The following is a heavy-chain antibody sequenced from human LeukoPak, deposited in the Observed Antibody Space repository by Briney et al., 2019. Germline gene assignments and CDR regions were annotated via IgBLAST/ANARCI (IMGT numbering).Heavy chain of an antibody. CDR3: ARDRYSSSWTGRTDAFDI. D-gene: IGHD6-13*01. V-gene: IGHV3-7*01. J-gene: IGHJ3*02. CDR1: GFNFRAYW. CDR2: IKQDGSEK. Sequence: PGGSLRLSCTTSGFNFRAYWMSWVRQAPGKGLEWVANIKQDGSEKYYVDSVKGRFTISRDNAKNSLYLQMNSLRAEDTAVYYCARDRYSSSWTGRTDAFDIWGQGTMVTVSS.